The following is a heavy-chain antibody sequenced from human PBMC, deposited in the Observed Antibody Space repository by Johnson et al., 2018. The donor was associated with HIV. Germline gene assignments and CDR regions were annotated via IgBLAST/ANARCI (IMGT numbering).Heavy chain of an antibody. Sequence: VQLVESGGGVVQPGRSLRLSCAASGFTFSSYGMHWVRQAPGKGLEWVAVISYDGSNKYYADSVKGRLTISRDNSKNTLYLQMSSLRTEDTAVYYCARARAIVVNPWGQGTMVTVSS. CDR1: GFTFSSYG. J-gene: IGHJ3*01. V-gene: IGHV3-30*03. CDR3: ARARAIVVNP. CDR2: ISYDGSNK. D-gene: IGHD3-22*01.